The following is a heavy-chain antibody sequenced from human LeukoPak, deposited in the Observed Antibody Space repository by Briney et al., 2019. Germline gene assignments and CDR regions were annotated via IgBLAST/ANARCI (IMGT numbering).Heavy chain of an antibody. V-gene: IGHV3-30*04. J-gene: IGHJ4*02. D-gene: IGHD6-19*01. CDR1: GFTFSSYA. CDR3: ARGDSSGWYFDY. CDR2: ISCDGSNK. Sequence: GRSLRLSCAASGFTFSSYAMHWVRQAPGKGLEWVAVISCDGSNKYYADSVKGRFTISRDNSKNTLYLQMNSLRAEDTAVYYCARGDSSGWYFDYWGQGTLVTVSS.